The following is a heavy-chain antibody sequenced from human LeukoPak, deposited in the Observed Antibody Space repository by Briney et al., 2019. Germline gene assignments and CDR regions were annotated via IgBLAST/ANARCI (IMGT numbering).Heavy chain of an antibody. J-gene: IGHJ3*02. CDR3: AKDTKGYSGSPTGDAFDI. V-gene: IGHV3-23*01. CDR2: ISGSGGST. D-gene: IGHD1-26*01. CDR1: GFTFSSYG. Sequence: PGGSLRLSCAASGFTFSSYGMSWVRQAPGKGLEWVSAISGSGGSTYYADSVKGRFTISRDNSKNTLYLQMNSLRAEDTAVYYCAKDTKGYSGSPTGDAFDIWGQGTMVTVSS.